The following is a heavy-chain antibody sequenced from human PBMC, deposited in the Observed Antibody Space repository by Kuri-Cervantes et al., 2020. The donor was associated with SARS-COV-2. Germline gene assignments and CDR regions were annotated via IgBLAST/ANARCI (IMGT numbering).Heavy chain of an antibody. CDR2: TRNKANSYTT. V-gene: IGHV3-72*01. D-gene: IGHD6-19*01. Sequence: GESLKISCAVSGGSISSSNWWSWVRQAPGKGLEWVGRTRNKANSYTTEYAASVKGRFTISRDDSKNSLYLQMNSLKTEDTAVYYCASAVAGLFDYWGQGTLVTVSS. J-gene: IGHJ4*02. CDR1: GGSISSSNW. CDR3: ASAVAGLFDY.